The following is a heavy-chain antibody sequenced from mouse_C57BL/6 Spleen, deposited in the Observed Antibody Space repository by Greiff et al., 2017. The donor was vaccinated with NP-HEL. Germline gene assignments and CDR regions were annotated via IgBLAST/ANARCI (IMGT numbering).Heavy chain of an antibody. V-gene: IGHV7-3*01. CDR2: IRNKANGYTT. J-gene: IGHJ3*01. CDR1: GFTFTDYY. Sequence: EVKVVESGGGLVQPGGSLSLSCAASGFTFTDYYMSWVRQPPGKALAWLGFIRNKANGYTTEYSASVKGRFTISRDNSQSILYLQMNALRAEGSATYYCARYHIRTGTSWFAYWGQGTLVTVSA. CDR3: ARYHIRTGTSWFAY. D-gene: IGHD4-1*01.